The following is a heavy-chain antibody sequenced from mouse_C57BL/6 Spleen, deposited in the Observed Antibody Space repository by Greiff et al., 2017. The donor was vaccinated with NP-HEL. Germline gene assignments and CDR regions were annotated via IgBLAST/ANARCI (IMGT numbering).Heavy chain of an antibody. V-gene: IGHV2-2*01. J-gene: IGHJ2*01. D-gene: IGHD1-1*01. Sequence: QVQLQQSGPGLVQPSQSLSITCTVSGFSLTSYGVHWVRQSPGKGLEWLGVICSGGSTDYNAAFISRLSISKDNSKSQVFFKMNSLQADDTAIYYCARNPLITTVVAFDNWGQGTTLTVSS. CDR2: ICSGGST. CDR1: GFSLTSYG. CDR3: ARNPLITTVVAFDN.